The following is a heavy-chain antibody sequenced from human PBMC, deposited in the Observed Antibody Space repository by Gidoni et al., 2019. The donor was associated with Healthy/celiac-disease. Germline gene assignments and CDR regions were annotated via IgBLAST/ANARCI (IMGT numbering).Heavy chain of an antibody. J-gene: IGHJ3*02. CDR1: GSSSSSSSYY. Sequence: QLQLQESGPGLVKPSETLSLTCPVPGSSSSSSSYYWGWIRQPPGKGWEWIGSIYYSGSTYYNPSLKSRVTISVDTSKNQFSLKLSSVTAADTAVYYCARRVAVVTAIPSDAFDIWGQGTMVTVSS. D-gene: IGHD2-21*02. CDR3: ARRVAVVTAIPSDAFDI. CDR2: IYYSGST. V-gene: IGHV4-39*01.